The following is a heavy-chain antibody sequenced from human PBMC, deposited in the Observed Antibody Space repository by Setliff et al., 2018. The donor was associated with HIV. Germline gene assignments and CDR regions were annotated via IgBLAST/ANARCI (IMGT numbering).Heavy chain of an antibody. CDR1: GGSISTYY. CDR2: IYFTGSS. V-gene: IGHV4-59*12. Sequence: SETLSLTCTVSGGSISTYYWSWIRQPPGKGLEWIGSIYFTGSSDNNPSLKSRVTISVDTSKNQFSLKLSSVTAADTAVYYCARDLREVGGGSYADYWGQGTLVTVSS. J-gene: IGHJ4*02. D-gene: IGHD1-26*01. CDR3: ARDLREVGGGSYADY.